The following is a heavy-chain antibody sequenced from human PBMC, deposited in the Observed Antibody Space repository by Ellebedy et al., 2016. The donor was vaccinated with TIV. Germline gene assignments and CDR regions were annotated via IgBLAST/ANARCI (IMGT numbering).Heavy chain of an antibody. J-gene: IGHJ4*02. CDR3: VRRSSGWYFDY. D-gene: IGHD6-19*01. CDR2: ISGSDGDA. Sequence: GESLKISCAASGFTFGNYAMNWVRQAPGKGLEWVPVISGSDGDAYYGDSVKGRFTISRDNSKDTLYLQMNSLRAEDTAVYYCVRRSSGWYFDYWGQGTLVTVSS. V-gene: IGHV3-23*01. CDR1: GFTFGNYA.